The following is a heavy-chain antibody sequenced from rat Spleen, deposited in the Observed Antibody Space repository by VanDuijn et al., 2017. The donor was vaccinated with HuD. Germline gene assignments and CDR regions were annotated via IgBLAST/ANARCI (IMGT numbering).Heavy chain of an antibody. CDR3: AGAGYLRDWYFDF. CDR2: ITNTGGST. D-gene: IGHD2-2*01. CDR1: GFTFNNYW. Sequence: EVQLVESGGGLVQPGRSLKLSCVASGFTFNNYWMTWIRQAPGKGLEWVASITNTGGSTSYPDSVKGRFTISRDNAERALSLQMDSLRSEDTATYHCAGAGYLRDWYFDFWGPGTMVTVSS. V-gene: IGHV5-31*01. J-gene: IGHJ1*01.